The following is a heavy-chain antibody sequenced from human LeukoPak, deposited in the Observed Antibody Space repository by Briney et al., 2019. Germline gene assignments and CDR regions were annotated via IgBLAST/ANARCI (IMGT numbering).Heavy chain of an antibody. J-gene: IGHJ4*02. CDR1: GFTFSSYS. CDR3: ASRYDM. D-gene: IGHD3-9*01. V-gene: IGHV3-48*01. CDR2: ISSSTTI. Sequence: PGGSPRLSCAASGFTFSSYSMNWVRQAPGKGLECVSYISSSTTIYYADSVKGRFTISRDNAKNSLYLQMNSLRAEDTAVYYCASRYDMWGQGTLVTVSS.